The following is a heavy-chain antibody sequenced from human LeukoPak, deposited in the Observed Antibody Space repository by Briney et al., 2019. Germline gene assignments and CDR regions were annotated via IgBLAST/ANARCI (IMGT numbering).Heavy chain of an antibody. J-gene: IGHJ4*02. D-gene: IGHD2-8*01. Sequence: GRSLRLSCAASGFTFGSYGMHWVRQAPGKGLEWVAVISYDGSNKYYVDSVKGRFTISRDNSKNTLYLQMNSLRAEDTAVYYCASDREPSRILLVADYWGQGTLVTVSS. CDR2: ISYDGSNK. V-gene: IGHV3-30*03. CDR3: ASDREPSRILLVADY. CDR1: GFTFGSYG.